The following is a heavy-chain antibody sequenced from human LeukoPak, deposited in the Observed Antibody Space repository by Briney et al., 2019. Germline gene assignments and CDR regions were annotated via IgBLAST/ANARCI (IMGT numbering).Heavy chain of an antibody. D-gene: IGHD3-10*01. CDR2: IWYDGSNK. J-gene: IGHJ3*02. CDR1: GFTFSSYG. Sequence: GGSLRLSCAASGFTFSSYGMHWVRQAPGKGLEWVAVIWYDGSNKYYADSAKGRFTISRDNSKNTLYLQMNSLRAEDTAVYYCARDQGEDPDGAFDIWGQGTMVTVSS. V-gene: IGHV3-33*01. CDR3: ARDQGEDPDGAFDI.